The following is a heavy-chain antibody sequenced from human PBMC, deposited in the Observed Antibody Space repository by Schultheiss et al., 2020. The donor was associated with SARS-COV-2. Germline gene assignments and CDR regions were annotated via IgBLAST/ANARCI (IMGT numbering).Heavy chain of an antibody. V-gene: IGHV3-66*01. CDR1: GFTVSSNY. J-gene: IGHJ6*03. Sequence: GESLKISCAASGFTVSSNYMSWVRQAPGKGLEWVSVIYSGGSTYYADSVKGRFTISRDNSKNTLYLQMNSLRAEDTAVYYCARGSGYDEDYYYYYMDVWGKGTTVTVSS. CDR2: IYSGGST. CDR3: ARGSGYDEDYYYYYMDV. D-gene: IGHD5-12*01.